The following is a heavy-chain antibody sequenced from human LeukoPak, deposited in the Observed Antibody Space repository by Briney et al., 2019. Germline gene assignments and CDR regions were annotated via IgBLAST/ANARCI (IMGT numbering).Heavy chain of an antibody. J-gene: IGHJ6*03. Sequence: GGSLRLSCAASGFTISSYGMNWVRQAPGKGLEWVSGISGRAGAGNTYYADSVKGRFTISRDNSKNTLYLQMNSLRAEDTAVYYCARESIAVSLYYMDVWGKGTTVTVSS. V-gene: IGHV3-23*01. D-gene: IGHD6-6*01. CDR1: GFTISSYG. CDR3: ARESIAVSLYYMDV. CDR2: ISGRAGAGNT.